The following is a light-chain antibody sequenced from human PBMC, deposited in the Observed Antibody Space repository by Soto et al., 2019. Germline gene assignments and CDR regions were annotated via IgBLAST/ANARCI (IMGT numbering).Light chain of an antibody. CDR2: HAS. CDR3: QQYNKWPLT. Sequence: EIVMTQSPATLSVSPGERATLSCRASQSVSSNLAWYQQKPGQAPRLLIYHASTRATGIPARFSGSGSGTEFTLTISSPQSEDFAVYYCQQYNKWPLTFGGGTKMEIK. J-gene: IGKJ4*01. CDR1: QSVSSN. V-gene: IGKV3-15*01.